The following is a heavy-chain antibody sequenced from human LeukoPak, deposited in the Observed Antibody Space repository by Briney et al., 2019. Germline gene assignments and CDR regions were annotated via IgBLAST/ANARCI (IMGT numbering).Heavy chain of an antibody. Sequence: SETLSLTCAVYGGSFSGYYWSWIRQPPGKGLEWIGEINHSGSTNYNPSLKSRVTMSVDTSKNQFSLKLSSVTAADTAVYYCARTHSMITFGGVIVRHYYYMDVWGKGTTVTISS. CDR1: GGSFSGYY. CDR2: INHSGST. D-gene: IGHD3-16*02. J-gene: IGHJ6*03. V-gene: IGHV4-34*01. CDR3: ARTHSMITFGGVIVRHYYYMDV.